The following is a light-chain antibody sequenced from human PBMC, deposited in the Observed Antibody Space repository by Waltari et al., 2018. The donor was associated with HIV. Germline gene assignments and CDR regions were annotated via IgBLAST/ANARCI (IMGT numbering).Light chain of an antibody. CDR3: QQYYSTPLT. V-gene: IGKV4-1*01. J-gene: IGKJ4*01. CDR2: WAS. CDR1: QSVFYNSNKKNY. Sequence: DIVMTQSPDSLAVSLGERATINCKYSQSVFYNSNKKNYFAWYQQKPGQPPKMIIYWASNRESGVPDRFSGSGSGTDFTLTISSLQAEDVAVYYCQQYYSTPLTFGGGTKVEIK.